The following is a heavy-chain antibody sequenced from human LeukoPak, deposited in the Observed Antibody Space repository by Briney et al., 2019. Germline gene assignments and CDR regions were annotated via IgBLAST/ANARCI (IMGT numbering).Heavy chain of an antibody. CDR2: IYTSGST. V-gene: IGHV4-4*07. Sequence: SETLSLTCTVSGGSISSYYWSWIRQPAGKGLEWIGRIYTSGSTNYNPSLKSRVIMSVDTSKNQFSLKLSSVTAADTAVYYCARDSGSYYGVSDYYYYYMDVWGKGTTVTVSS. CDR3: ARDSGSYYGVSDYYYYYMDV. D-gene: IGHD1-26*01. J-gene: IGHJ6*03. CDR1: GGSISSYY.